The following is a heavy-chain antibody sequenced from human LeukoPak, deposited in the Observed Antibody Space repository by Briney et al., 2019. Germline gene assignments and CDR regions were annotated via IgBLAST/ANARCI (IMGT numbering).Heavy chain of an antibody. V-gene: IGHV1-24*01. CDR1: GYTLTELS. CDR2: FDPEDGET. Sequence: ASVKVSCKVSGYTLTELSMHWVRQAPGKGLEWMGGFDPEDGETIYAQKFRGRVTMTEDTSTDTAYMELSSLRSEDTAVYYCATGILVVADYGMDVWGQGTTVTVSS. D-gene: IGHD2-15*01. J-gene: IGHJ6*02. CDR3: ATGILVVADYGMDV.